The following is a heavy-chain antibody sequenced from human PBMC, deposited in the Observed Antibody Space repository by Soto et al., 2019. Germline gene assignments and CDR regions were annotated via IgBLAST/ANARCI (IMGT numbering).Heavy chain of an antibody. CDR3: ASFKGGSSWYEANDYYYGMDV. J-gene: IGHJ6*02. V-gene: IGHV1-69*13. CDR2: IIPIFGTA. D-gene: IGHD6-13*01. CDR1: GGTFSSYA. Sequence: SVKVSCKASGGTFSSYAISWVRQAPGQGLEWMGGIIPIFGTANYAQKFQGRVTITADESTSTAYMELSSLRSEDTAVYYCASFKGGSSWYEANDYYYGMDVWGQGTTVTVSS.